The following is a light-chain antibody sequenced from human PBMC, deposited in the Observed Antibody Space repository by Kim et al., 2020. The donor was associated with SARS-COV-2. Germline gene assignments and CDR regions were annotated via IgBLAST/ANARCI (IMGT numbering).Light chain of an antibody. Sequence: PGERATLPCRASQRVSSYLAWYQQKPGQAPRLLIYDASNRATGIPARFSGSGSGTDFTLTISSLEPEDFAVYYCQQRSNWPPKVTFGPGTKVDIK. V-gene: IGKV3-11*01. CDR3: QQRSNWPPKVT. J-gene: IGKJ3*01. CDR2: DAS. CDR1: QRVSSY.